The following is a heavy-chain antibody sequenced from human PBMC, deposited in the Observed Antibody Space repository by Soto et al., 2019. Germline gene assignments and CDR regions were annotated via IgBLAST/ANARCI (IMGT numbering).Heavy chain of an antibody. J-gene: IGHJ4*02. CDR3: ARAQGVTIFAVVIPNYFVY. Sequence: ASVKVSCKASGYTFTGYYMHWVRQAPGQGLEWMGWINPNSGGTNYAQKFQGWVTMTRDTSISPAYMELSRLRSDDTAVYYCARAQGVTIFAVVIPNYFVYWGQGTLVTVSS. CDR2: INPNSGGT. D-gene: IGHD3-3*01. V-gene: IGHV1-2*04. CDR1: GYTFTGYY.